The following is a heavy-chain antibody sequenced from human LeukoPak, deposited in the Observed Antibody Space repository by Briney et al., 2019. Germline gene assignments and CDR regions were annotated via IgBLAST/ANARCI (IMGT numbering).Heavy chain of an antibody. D-gene: IGHD2-21*01. Sequence: GGSLRLSCAASEFTFGSYAMHWVRQAPGKGLEWVAVISYDGTNKYYADSVKGRFTISRDNSKYTLYVQMNSLRVEETAVYYCARSYCDRATCYGMDVWGQGTTVTVSS. V-gene: IGHV3-30-3*01. CDR2: ISYDGTNK. CDR3: ARSYCDRATCYGMDV. CDR1: EFTFGSYA. J-gene: IGHJ6*02.